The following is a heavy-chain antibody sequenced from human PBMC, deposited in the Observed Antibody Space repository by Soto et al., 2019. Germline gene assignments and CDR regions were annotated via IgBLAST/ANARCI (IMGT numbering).Heavy chain of an antibody. V-gene: IGHV4-59*02. J-gene: IGHJ6*03. CDR1: GGSVSGYF. D-gene: IGHD4-17*01. Sequence: SETLSLTCTVSGGSVSGYFWTWLRQPPGKRLEWIGYIYYSGSTKYNPSLKSRVTMSVDTSQNQFSLKLSSVTAADTAVYYCARNYDYAGSYYYMDVWGKGTTVTVSS. CDR2: IYYSGST. CDR3: ARNYDYAGSYYYMDV.